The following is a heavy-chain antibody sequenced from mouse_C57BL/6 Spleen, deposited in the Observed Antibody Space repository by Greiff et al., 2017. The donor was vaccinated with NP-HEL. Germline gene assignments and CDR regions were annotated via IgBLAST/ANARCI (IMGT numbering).Heavy chain of an antibody. Sequence: EVQRVESGGGLVKPGGSLKLSCAASGFTFSSYAMSWVRQTPEKRLEWVATISDGGSYTYYPDNVKGRFTISSDNAKNILYLQMSHLKSEDTAMYYCARRGTVVPYYFDYWGQGTTLTVSS. V-gene: IGHV5-4*01. CDR2: ISDGGSYT. CDR3: ARRGTVVPYYFDY. J-gene: IGHJ2*01. CDR1: GFTFSSYA. D-gene: IGHD1-1*01.